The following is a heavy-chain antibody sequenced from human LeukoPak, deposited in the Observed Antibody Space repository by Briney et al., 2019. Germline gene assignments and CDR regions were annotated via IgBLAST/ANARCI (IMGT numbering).Heavy chain of an antibody. CDR1: GFTFDDYG. Sequence: GGSLRLSCAASGFTFDDYGMSWVRQAPGKGLEWVSGINWNGDNTDYADSVKGRFTISRDNAKNSLYLQMNSLRAEDTALYYCARALSYYYYMDVWGKGTTVTVSS. CDR3: ARALSYYYYMDV. CDR2: INWNGDNT. V-gene: IGHV3-20*04. D-gene: IGHD2/OR15-2a*01. J-gene: IGHJ6*03.